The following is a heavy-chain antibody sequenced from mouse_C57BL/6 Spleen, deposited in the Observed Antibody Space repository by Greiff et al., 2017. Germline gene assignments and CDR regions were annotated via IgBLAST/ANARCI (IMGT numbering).Heavy chain of an antibody. CDR3: ARRNDGYYLDY. CDR2: IWSGGST. V-gene: IGHV2-2*01. CDR1: GFSLTSYG. J-gene: IGHJ2*01. D-gene: IGHD2-3*01. Sequence: QVQLKESGPGLVQPSQSLSITCTVSGFSLTSYGVHWVRQSPGKGLEWLGVIWSGGSTDYNAAFISRLSISKDNSKSQVFFKMNSLQADDTAIYYCARRNDGYYLDYWGQGTTLTVSS.